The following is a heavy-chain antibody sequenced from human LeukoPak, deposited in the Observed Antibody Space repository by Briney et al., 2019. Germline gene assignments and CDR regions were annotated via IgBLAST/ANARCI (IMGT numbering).Heavy chain of an antibody. V-gene: IGHV3-74*01. D-gene: IGHD1-26*01. CDR2: IHSDGGTT. Sequence: GGSLRLSCAASGFTFSDYWMHWVRQAPGKGLMWVSLIHSDGGTTNYADSVKGRFTISRDNAKNTVYLQINSLRVEDTAVYYCARDIYSIAEWGQGTLVTVSS. CDR3: ARDIYSIAE. CDR1: GFTFSDYW. J-gene: IGHJ4*02.